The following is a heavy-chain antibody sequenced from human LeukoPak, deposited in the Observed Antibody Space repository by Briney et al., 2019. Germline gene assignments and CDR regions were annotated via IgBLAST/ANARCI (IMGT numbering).Heavy chain of an antibody. Sequence: SETLSLTCTVSGGSVSSNNYFWSWIRQPPGKGLEWIAYIYYSGSTKYNPSLKSRVTISVDTSKNQFSLKLTSVTAADTAVYYCARVQPPYYDRPYYFDYWGQGTLVTVSS. J-gene: IGHJ4*02. V-gene: IGHV4-61*01. D-gene: IGHD3-22*01. CDR2: IYYSGST. CDR1: GGSVSSNNYF. CDR3: ARVQPPYYDRPYYFDY.